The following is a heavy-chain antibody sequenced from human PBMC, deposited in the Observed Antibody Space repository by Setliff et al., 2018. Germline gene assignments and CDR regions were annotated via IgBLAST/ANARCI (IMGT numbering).Heavy chain of an antibody. CDR1: GFSFSDYA. D-gene: IGHD5-18*01. CDR3: AKDLSSNTAASYFFDL. V-gene: IGHV3-23*01. J-gene: IGHJ4*02. CDR2: GSTGKT. Sequence: GESLKISCAASGFSFSDYAMSWVHQAPRKGLEWVSGGSTGKTDYADSVKGRFTMSRDSSTNTLYLQMNSLRGEDTAVYYCAKDLSSNTAASYFFDLWGQGTQVTVSS.